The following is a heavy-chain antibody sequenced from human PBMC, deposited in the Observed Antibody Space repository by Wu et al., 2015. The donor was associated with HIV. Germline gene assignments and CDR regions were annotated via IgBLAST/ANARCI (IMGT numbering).Heavy chain of an antibody. V-gene: IGHV1-69*12. CDR2: IIPIFGTP. Sequence: QVQLVQSGAEVKKPGSSVKVSCKASGGTFSSYAINWVRQAPGQGLEWMGGIIPIFGTPNYAQRFQGRVTITADESTNTAYMELSSLRSEDTAVYYCARVGGGSHPFITGTFDYWGQGTLVTVSS. CDR3: ARVGGGSHPFITGTFDY. J-gene: IGHJ4*02. D-gene: IGHD1-20*01. CDR1: GGTFSSYA.